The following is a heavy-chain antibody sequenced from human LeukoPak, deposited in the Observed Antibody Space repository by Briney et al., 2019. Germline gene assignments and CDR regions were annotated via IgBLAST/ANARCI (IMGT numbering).Heavy chain of an antibody. Sequence: SETLSLTCAVYGGSFSSYYWSWIRQPPGKGLEWIGYIYYSGTTNYNPSLKSRVTISVDTSKNQFSLKLSSVTAADTAVYYCARDSYTYGLDYWGQGTLVTVSS. CDR2: IYYSGTT. CDR3: ARDSYTYGLDY. J-gene: IGHJ4*02. CDR1: GGSFSSYY. D-gene: IGHD4-17*01. V-gene: IGHV4-59*12.